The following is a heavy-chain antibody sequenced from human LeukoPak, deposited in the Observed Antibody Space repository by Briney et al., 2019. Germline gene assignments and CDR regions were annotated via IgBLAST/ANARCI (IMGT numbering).Heavy chain of an antibody. Sequence: GGSLRLSCAASGFTFSSYAMSWFRQAPGKGLEWVGFIRSKAYGGTTEYAASVKGRFTISRDDSKSIAYLQMNSLKTEDTAVYYCTRGRVQSDYWGQGTLVTVSS. V-gene: IGHV3-49*03. D-gene: IGHD3-10*01. CDR3: TRGRVQSDY. CDR2: IRSKAYGGTT. J-gene: IGHJ4*02. CDR1: GFTFSSYA.